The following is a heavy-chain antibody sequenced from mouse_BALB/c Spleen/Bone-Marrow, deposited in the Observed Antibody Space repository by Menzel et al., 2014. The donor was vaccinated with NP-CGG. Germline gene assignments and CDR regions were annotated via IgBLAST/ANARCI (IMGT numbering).Heavy chain of an antibody. CDR2: INSNGGST. J-gene: IGHJ4*01. V-gene: IGHV5-6-3*01. Sequence: EVQGVESGGGLVQPGGSLKLSCAASGFTFSSYGMSWVRRTPDKRLELVATINSNGGSTYYPDSVRGRFTISRDNAKNTLYLQMSSLKSEDTAMYYCARDGYYVFYAMDYWGQGTSATVSS. CDR1: GFTFSSYG. D-gene: IGHD2-3*01. CDR3: ARDGYYVFYAMDY.